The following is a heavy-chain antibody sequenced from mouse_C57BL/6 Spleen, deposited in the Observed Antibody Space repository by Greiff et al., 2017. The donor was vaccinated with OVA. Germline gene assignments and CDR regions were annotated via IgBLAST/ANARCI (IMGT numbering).Heavy chain of an antibody. D-gene: IGHD1-1*01. J-gene: IGHJ4*01. CDR1: GYTFTDYE. Sequence: VQLQQSGAELVRPGASVTLSCKASGYTFTDYEMHWVKQTPVHGLEWIGAIDPETGGTAYNQKFKGKAILTVDKSSSTAYMELRSLTSEDSAVYYCTRSYSTVKVDYWGQGTSVTVSS. CDR2: IDPETGGT. V-gene: IGHV1-15*01. CDR3: TRSYSTVKVDY.